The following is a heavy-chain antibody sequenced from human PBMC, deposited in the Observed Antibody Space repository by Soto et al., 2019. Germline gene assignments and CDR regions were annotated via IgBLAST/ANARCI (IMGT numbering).Heavy chain of an antibody. V-gene: IGHV3-7*05. CDR3: ASAYPKNYYDSSGYLDY. D-gene: IGHD3-22*01. CDR2: IKQDGSEK. CDR1: GFTFSSYW. J-gene: IGHJ4*02. Sequence: GGSLRLSCAASGFTFSSYWMSWVRQAPGKGLEWVANIKQDGSEKYYVDSVKGRFTISRDNAKNSLYLQMNSLRAEDTAVYYCASAYPKNYYDSSGYLDYWGQRTLVTVSS.